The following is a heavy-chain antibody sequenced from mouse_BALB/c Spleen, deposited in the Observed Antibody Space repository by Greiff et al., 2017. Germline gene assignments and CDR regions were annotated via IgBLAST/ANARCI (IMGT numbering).Heavy chain of an antibody. D-gene: IGHD2-3*01. J-gene: IGHJ2*01. CDR3: ARDRYDAVDY. V-gene: IGHV2-9*02. CDR1: GFSLTSYG. Sequence: VQRVESGPGLVAPSQSLSITCTVSGFSLTSYGVHWVRQPPGKGLEWLGVIWAGGSTNYNSALMSRLSISKDNSKSQVFLKMNSLQTDDTAMYYCARDRYDAVDYWGQGTTLTVSS. CDR2: IWAGGST.